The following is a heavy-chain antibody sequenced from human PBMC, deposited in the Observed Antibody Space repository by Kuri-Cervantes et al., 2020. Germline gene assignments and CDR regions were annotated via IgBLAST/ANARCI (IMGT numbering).Heavy chain of an antibody. Sequence: GGSLRLSCAASGFTVKNYWMHWVRQAPGKGLVWVASFNGDGTATNYADSVKGRFTISRDNSKNSLYLQMNSLRAEDTAVYYCVRDRDYYYYMDVWGKGTTVTVSS. V-gene: IGHV3-74*01. CDR1: GFTVKNYW. CDR3: VRDRDYYYYMDV. D-gene: IGHD3-10*01. CDR2: FNGDGTAT. J-gene: IGHJ6*03.